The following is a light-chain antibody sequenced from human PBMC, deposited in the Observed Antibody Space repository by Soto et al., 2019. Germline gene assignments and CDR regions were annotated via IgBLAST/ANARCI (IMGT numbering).Light chain of an antibody. Sequence: QSARTQPASVSGSPGQSITISCTGTSSDVGSYNLVSWYQQHPGKAPKLMIYEGSKRPSGVSNRFSGSKSGNTASLTISGLQAEDEADYYCCSYAGSSPYVFGTGTKSPS. CDR2: EGS. V-gene: IGLV2-23*01. J-gene: IGLJ1*01. CDR1: SSDVGSYNL. CDR3: CSYAGSSPYV.